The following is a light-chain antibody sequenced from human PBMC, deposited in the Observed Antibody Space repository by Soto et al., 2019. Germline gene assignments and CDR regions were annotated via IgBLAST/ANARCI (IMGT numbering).Light chain of an antibody. CDR3: QQYGNSPRYS. CDR1: QSVDSRY. J-gene: IGKJ2*03. CDR2: AVS. V-gene: IGKV3-20*01. Sequence: DIVLTQSPGTLSLSPGERATLSCRASQSVDSRYLAWYQQKPGQAPRLLIHAVSSRATGIPDRFSGSGSGTDFTLTISRLEPEDFAEYYCQQYGNSPRYSFGQGTKLEIK.